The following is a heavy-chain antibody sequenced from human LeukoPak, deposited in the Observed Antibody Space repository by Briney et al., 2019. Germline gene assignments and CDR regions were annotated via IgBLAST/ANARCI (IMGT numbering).Heavy chain of an antibody. Sequence: SETQSLTCTVSGGSISSSSYYWGWIRQPPGKGLEWIGSIYYSGSTYYNPSLKSRVTISVDTSKNQFSPKLSSVTAADTAVYYCASGGYDYDILTGYYNGPIDYWGQGTLVTVSS. J-gene: IGHJ4*02. CDR2: IYYSGST. D-gene: IGHD3-9*01. CDR3: ASGGYDYDILTGYYNGPIDY. CDR1: GGSISSSSYY. V-gene: IGHV4-39*01.